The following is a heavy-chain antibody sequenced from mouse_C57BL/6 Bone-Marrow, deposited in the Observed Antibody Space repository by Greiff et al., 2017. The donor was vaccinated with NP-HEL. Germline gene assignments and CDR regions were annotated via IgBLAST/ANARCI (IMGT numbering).Heavy chain of an antibody. J-gene: IGHJ3*01. CDR1: GFTFSSYA. Sequence: EVQVVESGEGLVKPGGSLKLSCAASGFTFSSYAMSWVRQTPEKRLEWVAYISSGGDYIYYAETVKGRFTISRDNSRNTLYPQMSSLKSEDTAMYYCTRGGSYDYDGGAWFAYWGQGTLVTVSA. V-gene: IGHV5-9-1*02. CDR2: ISSGGDYI. CDR3: TRGGSYDYDGGAWFAY. D-gene: IGHD2-4*01.